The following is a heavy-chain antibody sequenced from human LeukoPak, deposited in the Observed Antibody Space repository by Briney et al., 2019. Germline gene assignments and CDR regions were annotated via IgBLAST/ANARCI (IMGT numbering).Heavy chain of an antibody. CDR2: INPNSGGT. CDR1: VHTFTGHY. CDR3: ARGGGYSYGYVDY. J-gene: IGHJ4*02. Sequence: GASVKVSCKASVHTFTGHYMHWVRQAPGQGLEWMGWINPNSGGTNYAQKFQGRVTMTRDTSISTAYMELSRLRSDDTAVYYCARGGGYSYGYVDYWGQGTLVTVSS. D-gene: IGHD5-18*01. V-gene: IGHV1-2*02.